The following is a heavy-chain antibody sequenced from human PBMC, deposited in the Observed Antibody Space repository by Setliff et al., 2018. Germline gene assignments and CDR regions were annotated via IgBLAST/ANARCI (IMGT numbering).Heavy chain of an antibody. CDR3: ARVGRVGYYESFQY. J-gene: IGHJ1*01. CDR1: GFTFSNYW. D-gene: IGHD3-22*01. CDR2: IKQDGSEK. Sequence: GGSLRLSCEASGFTFSNYWMSWVRQTAGKGLEWVAYIKQDGSEKYYVDSVKGRFTISRDNAQNSLYLQMNSLRAEDTAVYYCARVGRVGYYESFQYRGQGTLVTVSS. V-gene: IGHV3-7*01.